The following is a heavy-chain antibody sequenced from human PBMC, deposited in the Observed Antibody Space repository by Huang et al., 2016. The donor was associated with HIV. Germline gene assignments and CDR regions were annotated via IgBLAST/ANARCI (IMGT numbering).Heavy chain of an antibody. CDR2: ISNNGTNK. V-gene: IGHV3-30*18. D-gene: IGHD3-9*01. CDR1: GFTFSSFG. CDR3: SKEFDILTGYYYAGSDY. Sequence: QVQLVESGGGVVQPGRSLRLSCVASGFTFSSFGMNWVRHAPGKGLGCVTYISNNGTNKDYSGSVEGRFTISRDNSKNTLYLQMNSLKPEDTAVYYCSKEFDILTGYYYAGSDYWGQGTLVTVSS. J-gene: IGHJ4*02.